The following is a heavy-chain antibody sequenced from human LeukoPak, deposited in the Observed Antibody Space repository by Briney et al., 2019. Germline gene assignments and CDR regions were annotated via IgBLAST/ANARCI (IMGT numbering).Heavy chain of an antibody. CDR2: INPSGGSA. J-gene: IGHJ4*02. CDR3: ARPVDTASLVN. CDR1: GYTFINYY. D-gene: IGHD5-18*01. V-gene: IGHV1-46*01. Sequence: ASVKVSCKASGYTFINYYMHWVRQAPGQGLEWMGIINPSGGSAYYAQKFQGRVAMTSDVSTSTFHMELSSLRSEDTAVYYCARPVDTASLVNWGQGTLVTVSS.